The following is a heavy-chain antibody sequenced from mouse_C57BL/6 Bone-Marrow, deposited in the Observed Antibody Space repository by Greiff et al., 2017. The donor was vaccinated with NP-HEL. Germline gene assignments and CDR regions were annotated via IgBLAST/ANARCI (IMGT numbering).Heavy chain of an antibody. V-gene: IGHV5-15*01. CDR2: ISNLAYSI. CDR1: GFTFSDYG. CDR3: ARGDGNSFAY. D-gene: IGHD2-1*01. J-gene: IGHJ3*01. Sequence: EVQGVESGGGLVQPGGSLKLSCAASGFTFSDYGMAWVRQAPRKGPEWVAFISNLAYSIYYADTVTGRFTISRENATNTLYLEMSSLRSEDTAMYYCARGDGNSFAYWGQGTLVTVSA.